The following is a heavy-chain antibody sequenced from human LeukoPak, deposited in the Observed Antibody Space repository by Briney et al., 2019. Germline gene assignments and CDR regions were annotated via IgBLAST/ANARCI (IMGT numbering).Heavy chain of an antibody. Sequence: ASVKVSCKVSGYTLTELSMHLVRQAPGKGLEWMGGFDPEDGETIYAQKFQGRVTMTEDTSTDTAYMELSSLRSEDTAVYYCATVRPYYYDSTPSWSWFDPWGQGTLVTVSS. J-gene: IGHJ5*02. D-gene: IGHD3-22*01. CDR2: FDPEDGET. V-gene: IGHV1-24*01. CDR3: ATVRPYYYDSTPSWSWFDP. CDR1: GYTLTELS.